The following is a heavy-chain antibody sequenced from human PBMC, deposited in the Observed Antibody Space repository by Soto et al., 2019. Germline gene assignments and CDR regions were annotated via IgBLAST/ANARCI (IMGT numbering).Heavy chain of an antibody. Sequence: SLRLSCAASGFTFDDFGMHWLRQAPGKGLEWVSGINWNSGNIGYADSVKGRFTISRDNAKNSLYLQMHSLRADDTALYYCAKGPPRSDFWSAYFDYWGQGTLVTVSS. D-gene: IGHD3-3*01. CDR3: AKGPPRSDFWSAYFDY. V-gene: IGHV3-9*01. J-gene: IGHJ4*02. CDR1: GFTFDDFG. CDR2: INWNSGNI.